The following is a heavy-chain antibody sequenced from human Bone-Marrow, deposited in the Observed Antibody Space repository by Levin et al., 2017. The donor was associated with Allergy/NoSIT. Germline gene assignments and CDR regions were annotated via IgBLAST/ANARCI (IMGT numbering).Heavy chain of an antibody. CDR3: VRGRGLRGVTGES. Sequence: GGSLRLSCEASGFTFGDHYMDWVRQAPGKGLEWVSRTRNKANNYATEYAASVKDRFTISRDDSWNSLSLQMNSLKTEDTAVYYCVRGRGLRGVTGESWGQGTLFTVSS. CDR1: GFTFGDHY. V-gene: IGHV3-72*01. J-gene: IGHJ5*02. D-gene: IGHD3-10*01. CDR2: TRNKANNYAT.